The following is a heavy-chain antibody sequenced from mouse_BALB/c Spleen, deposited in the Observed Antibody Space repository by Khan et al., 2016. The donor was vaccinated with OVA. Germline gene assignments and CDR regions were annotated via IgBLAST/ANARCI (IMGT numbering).Heavy chain of an antibody. CDR3: ARLAYYYDSEGFAY. Sequence: EVELVESGGDLVKPGGSLKLSCAASGFTFSTYGMSWVRQTPDNRLEWVATVSTGGSYTYYPDSVKGRFTISRDNAKDTLYLHRNSLKSEDTAMFDCARLAYYYDSEGFAYWGQGTLVTVSA. V-gene: IGHV5-6*01. CDR2: VSTGGSYT. J-gene: IGHJ3*01. CDR1: GFTFSTYG. D-gene: IGHD1-1*01.